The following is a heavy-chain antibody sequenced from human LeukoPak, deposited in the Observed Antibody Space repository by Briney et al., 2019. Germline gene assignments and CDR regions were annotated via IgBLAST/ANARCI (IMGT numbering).Heavy chain of an antibody. CDR2: IYYSGST. CDR1: GGSISSYY. D-gene: IGHD6-6*01. J-gene: IGHJ4*02. Sequence: SETLSLTCTVSGGSISSYYWSWIRQPPGKGLEWIGYIYYSGSTNYNPSLKSRVTMSVDTSKNQFSLKLSSVTVADTAVYYCARYIPARPGFDYWGQGTLVTVSS. CDR3: ARYIPARPGFDY. V-gene: IGHV4-59*12.